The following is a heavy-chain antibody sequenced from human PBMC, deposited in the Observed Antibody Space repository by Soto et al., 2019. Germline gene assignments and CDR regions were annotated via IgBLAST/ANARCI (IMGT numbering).Heavy chain of an antibody. CDR2: VNPIVSMS. CDR1: GDTFNFYS. CDR3: ASSYGSGYRAFDY. J-gene: IGHJ4*02. Sequence: QVQLVQSGAEVKRPGSSVKVSCKASGDTFNFYSINWVRQAPGVGLEWMGRVNPIVSMSNYAQKFQGRVTITADKSKSTAYMELSSLRYEDKAIYYCASSYGSGYRAFDYWGQGALVTVSS. D-gene: IGHD3-10*01. V-gene: IGHV1-69*02.